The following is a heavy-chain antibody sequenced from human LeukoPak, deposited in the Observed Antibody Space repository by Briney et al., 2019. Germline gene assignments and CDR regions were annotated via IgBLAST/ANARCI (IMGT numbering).Heavy chain of an antibody. V-gene: IGHV4-61*02. CDR1: GGSISSGSYY. CDR2: IYTSGST. J-gene: IGHJ3*02. D-gene: IGHD3-22*01. CDR3: ARDGPYYYDSSGYYDAFDI. Sequence: PSQTLSLTCTVSGGSISSGSYYWSWIRQPAGKGLEWIGRIYTSGSTNYNPSLKSRVTISVDTSNNQFSLKLSSVTAADTAVYYCARDGPYYYDSSGYYDAFDIWGQGTMVTVSS.